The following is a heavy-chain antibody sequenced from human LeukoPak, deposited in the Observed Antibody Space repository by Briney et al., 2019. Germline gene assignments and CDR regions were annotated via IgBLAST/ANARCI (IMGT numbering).Heavy chain of an antibody. V-gene: IGHV1-18*01. J-gene: IGHJ3*02. Sequence: ASVTVSCKASGYTFTSYGISWVRQAPGQGLEWMGWISAYNGNTNYAQKLQGRVTMTTDTSTSTAYMELRSLRSDDTAVYYCARDGGEYYYDSSGYYPPHNAFDIWGQGTMVTVSS. CDR2: ISAYNGNT. CDR3: ARDGGEYYYDSSGYYPPHNAFDI. D-gene: IGHD3-22*01. CDR1: GYTFTSYG.